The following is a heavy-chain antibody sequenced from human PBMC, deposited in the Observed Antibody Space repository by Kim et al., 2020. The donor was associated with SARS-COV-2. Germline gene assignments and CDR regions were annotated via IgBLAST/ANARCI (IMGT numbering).Heavy chain of an antibody. CDR1: GGSFSRYY. CDR2: INHSGST. J-gene: IGHJ3*02. Sequence: SETLSLTCAVYGGSFSRYYWSWIRQPPGKGLEWIGEINHSGSTNYNPSLKSRVTISVDTSKNQFSLKLSSVTAADTAVYYCARGSGSSSFDIWGQGTMVTVSS. D-gene: IGHD6-6*01. V-gene: IGHV4-34*01. CDR3: ARGSGSSSFDI.